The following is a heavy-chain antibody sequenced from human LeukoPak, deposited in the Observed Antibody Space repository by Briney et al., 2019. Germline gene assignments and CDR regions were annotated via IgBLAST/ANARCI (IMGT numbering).Heavy chain of an antibody. V-gene: IGHV1-18*01. Sequence: ASVKVSCKASGYTFSTYGITWVREAPGQGPEWLGWISGSTGSTHYTQAVQGRVTMTTDTSTATAYMELRSLRSDDTAIYYCARVGRDCSDINCYWADWFDPWGQGTLVIASS. CDR1: GYTFSTYG. J-gene: IGHJ5*02. D-gene: IGHD2-2*01. CDR2: ISGSTGST. CDR3: ARVGRDCSDINCYWADWFDP.